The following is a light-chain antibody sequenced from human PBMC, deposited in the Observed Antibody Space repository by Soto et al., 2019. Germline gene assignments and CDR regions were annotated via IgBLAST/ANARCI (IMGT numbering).Light chain of an antibody. CDR3: QQRSNSPAT. CDR1: QSVSSSY. V-gene: IGKV3D-20*02. Sequence: IVLTQSPDTLSLSPGERATLSSRASQSVSSSYLAWYQQKNGQAPRLLIYGASNRDTGIPARFSGSGSGTDFTLTISRLEPEDFAVYYCQQRSNSPATFGQGTRLEIK. CDR2: GAS. J-gene: IGKJ5*01.